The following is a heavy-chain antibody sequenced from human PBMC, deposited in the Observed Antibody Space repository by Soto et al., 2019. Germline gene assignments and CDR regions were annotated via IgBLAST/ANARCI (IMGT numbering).Heavy chain of an antibody. Sequence: PSETLSLTCTVSGGSISSYYWSWIRQPPGKGLEWIGYIYYSGSTNYNPSLKSRVTISVDTSKNQFSLKLSSVTAADTAVYYCARGSIPPAWHYFDYWGQGTLVTVS. CDR2: IYYSGST. D-gene: IGHD2-2*01. CDR1: GGSISSYY. J-gene: IGHJ4*02. V-gene: IGHV4-59*01. CDR3: ARGSIPPAWHYFDY.